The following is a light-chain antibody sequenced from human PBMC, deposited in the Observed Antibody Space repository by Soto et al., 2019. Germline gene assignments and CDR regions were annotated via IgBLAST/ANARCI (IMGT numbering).Light chain of an antibody. Sequence: EIVLTQFPGTLSLSPGERATLSWRASQSVRNNYLSWFQQKPGQAPRLLIYSASIRATGIPDRFSGSGSGTDFTLTVSRLEPDDFGVYYCLQFGSTPTTFGQGTRLEIK. CDR1: QSVRNNY. CDR3: LQFGSTPTT. V-gene: IGKV3-20*01. J-gene: IGKJ5*01. CDR2: SAS.